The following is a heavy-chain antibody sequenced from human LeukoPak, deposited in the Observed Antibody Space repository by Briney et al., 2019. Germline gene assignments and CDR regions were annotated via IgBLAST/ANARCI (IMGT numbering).Heavy chain of an antibody. CDR3: ARDPTYYYDSSGFPPDY. CDR2: ISSIGGST. Sequence: SGGSLRLSCAASGFTFSSFAMHWVRQAPGKGLEYVSGISSIGGSTYYANSVKGRFTISRDNSKNTLYLQMGSLRAEDMAVYYCARDPTYYYDSSGFPPDYWGQGTLVTVSS. V-gene: IGHV3-64*01. D-gene: IGHD3-22*01. J-gene: IGHJ4*02. CDR1: GFTFSSFA.